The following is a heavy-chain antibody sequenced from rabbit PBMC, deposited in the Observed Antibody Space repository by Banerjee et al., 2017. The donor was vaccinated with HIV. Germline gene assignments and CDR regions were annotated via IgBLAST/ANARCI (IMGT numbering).Heavy chain of an antibody. D-gene: IGHD2-1*01. CDR3: AREESDGGGHFNL. V-gene: IGHV1S40*01. CDR2: IYTGTSGST. J-gene: IGHJ4*01. Sequence: WVRQAPEKGLELIACIYTGTSGSTWYANWAKGRFTISKTSSTTVTLQMTSLTAADTATYFCAREESDGGGHFNLWGPGTLVTVS.